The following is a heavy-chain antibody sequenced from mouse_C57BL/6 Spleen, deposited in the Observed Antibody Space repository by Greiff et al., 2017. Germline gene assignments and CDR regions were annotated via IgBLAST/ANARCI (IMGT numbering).Heavy chain of an antibody. Sequence: QVQLQQPGAELVKPGASVKLSCKASGYTFTSYWMHWVKQRPGQGLEWIGMIHPNSGSTNYNAKFKSKATLTVDTSSSTAYMQLSSLTSEDSAVYYCARSGYYGSGGFAYWGQGTLVTVSA. D-gene: IGHD1-1*01. V-gene: IGHV1-64*01. CDR1: GYTFTSYW. CDR3: ARSGYYGSGGFAY. CDR2: IHPNSGST. J-gene: IGHJ3*01.